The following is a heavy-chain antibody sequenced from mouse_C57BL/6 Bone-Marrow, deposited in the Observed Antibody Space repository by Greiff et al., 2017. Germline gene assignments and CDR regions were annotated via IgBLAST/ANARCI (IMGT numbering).Heavy chain of an antibody. CDR3: ERRDYGRRHGMAY. J-gene: IGHJ3*01. V-gene: IGHV1-62-3*01. CDR2: IDPTSGGT. Sequence: QVQLQQPGAELVRPGASVKLSCKASGYTFTSYWMHWVKQRPGQGLEWIGKIDPTSGGTHYNEKFKSKATLTVDKSSSTAYMQLRSLTSEDSAVYYCERRDYGRRHGMAYWGQGTLVTVSA. CDR1: GYTFTSYW. D-gene: IGHD1-1*01.